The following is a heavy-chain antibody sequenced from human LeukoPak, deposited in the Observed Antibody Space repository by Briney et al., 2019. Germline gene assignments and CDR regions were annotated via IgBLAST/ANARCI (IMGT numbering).Heavy chain of an antibody. CDR3: ARHDSSGWYGPYDY. J-gene: IGHJ4*02. D-gene: IGHD6-19*01. CDR2: IYPGDSDT. V-gene: IGHV5-51*01. Sequence: GGSLKISFKGSGYRFTSYWIGWGRPGPGKGVGWRGIIYPGDSDTRYSPSFQGQVTISADKSISTAYLQWSSLKASDTAMYYCARHDSSGWYGPYDYWGQGTLVTVSS. CDR1: GYRFTSYW.